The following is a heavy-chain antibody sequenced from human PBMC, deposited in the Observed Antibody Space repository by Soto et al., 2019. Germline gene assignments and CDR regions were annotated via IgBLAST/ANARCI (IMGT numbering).Heavy chain of an antibody. CDR2: INIGNGNT. CDR3: ARLRVTGYSYGYGVDY. J-gene: IGHJ4*02. V-gene: IGHV1-3*04. D-gene: IGHD5-18*01. Sequence: QVQLVQSGTEEKKPGASVKVSCKTSGYTFTSYAVHWVRQAPGQRLEWMGWINIGNGNTKYSQKFQGRVTITSDTSASTAYMELSSLRSEDTAVYYCARLRVTGYSYGYGVDYWGQGTLVTVSS. CDR1: GYTFTSYA.